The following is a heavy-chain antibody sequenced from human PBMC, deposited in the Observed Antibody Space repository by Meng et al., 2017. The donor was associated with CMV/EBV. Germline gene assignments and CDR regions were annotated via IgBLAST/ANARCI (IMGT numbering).Heavy chain of an antibody. CDR1: GGTFSSYA. CDR3: ASTRASVVPAATSSYYYYYGMDV. Sequence: SVKVSCKASGGTFSSYAISWVRQAPGQGLEWMRGIIPIFGTANYAQKFQGRVTITTDESTSTAYMELSSLRSEDTAVYYCASTRASVVPAATSSYYYYYGMDVCGQGTTVTVSS. D-gene: IGHD2-2*01. CDR2: IIPIFGTA. V-gene: IGHV1-69*05. J-gene: IGHJ6*02.